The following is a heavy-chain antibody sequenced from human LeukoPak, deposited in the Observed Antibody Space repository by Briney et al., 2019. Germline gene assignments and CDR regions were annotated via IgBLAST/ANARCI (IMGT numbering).Heavy chain of an antibody. CDR3: ATSNYYNGMDV. Sequence: PSETLSLTCTVSGGSISNYYWTWIRQPPGKGLEWIGHIYYSGSTNYNPSLKSRVTMSIDTPKGQFSLKLTSVTAADTAVYYCATSNYYNGMDVWGQGTTVTVSS. V-gene: IGHV4-59*08. J-gene: IGHJ6*02. CDR1: GGSISNYY. CDR2: IYYSGST.